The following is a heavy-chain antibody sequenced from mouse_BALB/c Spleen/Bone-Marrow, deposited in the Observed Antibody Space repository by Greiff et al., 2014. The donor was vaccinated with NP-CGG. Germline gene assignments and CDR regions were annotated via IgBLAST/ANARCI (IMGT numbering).Heavy chain of an antibody. V-gene: IGHV1S130*01. Sequence: QVQLKESGSVLVRPGASVKLSCKASGYTFTNSWIHWAKQRPGQGLDWIGEIHPNSGNTNSNEKFEGKATLTVDTSSSTAYVDLSSLTSEDSAVYYCARHHRFAYYFDYWGQGTTLTVSS. CDR3: ARHHRFAYYFDY. J-gene: IGHJ2*01. D-gene: IGHD2-14*01. CDR2: IHPNSGNT. CDR1: GYTFTNSW.